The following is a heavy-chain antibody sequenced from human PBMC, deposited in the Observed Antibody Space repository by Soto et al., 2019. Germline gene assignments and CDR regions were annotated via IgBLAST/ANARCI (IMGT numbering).Heavy chain of an antibody. D-gene: IGHD3-10*01. J-gene: IGHJ6*02. CDR1: GGSISSSSYY. V-gene: IGHV4-39*01. Sequence: SETLSLTCTVSGGSISSSSYYWGWIRQPPGKGLEWIGSIFYSGSTYYNPSLKSRVTISVDTSKNQFSLKLSSVTAPDTGVYYCARQGFGALHGLVDVWAQGTTVTVSS. CDR2: IFYSGST. CDR3: ARQGFGALHGLVDV.